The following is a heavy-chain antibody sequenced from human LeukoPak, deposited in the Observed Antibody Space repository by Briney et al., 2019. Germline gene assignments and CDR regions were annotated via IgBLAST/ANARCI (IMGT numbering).Heavy chain of an antibody. Sequence: PGGSLILSCAASGFTFSSYSMNWVRQAPGKGLEWVSYISSSSSMIYYADSVKGRFTISRDNAKNSLYLQMKSLRDEDTAIYYCARDYGDLPARVPYFDYWGQGTLVTVSS. J-gene: IGHJ4*02. CDR2: ISSSSSMI. D-gene: IGHD4-17*01. V-gene: IGHV3-48*02. CDR3: ARDYGDLPARVPYFDY. CDR1: GFTFSSYS.